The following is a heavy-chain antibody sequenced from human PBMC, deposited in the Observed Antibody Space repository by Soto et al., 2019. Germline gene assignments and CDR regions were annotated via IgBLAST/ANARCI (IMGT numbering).Heavy chain of an antibody. CDR1: GGSLSSYA. CDR2: IIPIFGTA. V-gene: IGHV1-69*01. Sequence: XSVKGTFQAAGGSLSSYAVNWVRQGPGQGLGWMGGIIPIFGTANYAQKFQGRVTITADESTSTAYMELSSLRSEDTAVYYCARDKDLAVAGTTELDYWGQRTLVTVSS. D-gene: IGHD6-19*01. CDR3: ARDKDLAVAGTTELDY. J-gene: IGHJ4*02.